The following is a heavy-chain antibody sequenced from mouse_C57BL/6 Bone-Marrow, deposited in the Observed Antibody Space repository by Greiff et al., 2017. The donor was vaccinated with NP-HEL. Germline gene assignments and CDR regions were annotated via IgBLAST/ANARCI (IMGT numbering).Heavy chain of an antibody. CDR1: GFSLTSYG. CDR3: ARNYGPGFAY. V-gene: IGHV2-2*01. J-gene: IGHJ3*01. CDR2: IWSGGST. Sequence: VKLMESGPGLVQPSQSLSITCTVSGFSLTSYGVHWVRQSPGKGLEWLGVIWSGGSTDYNAAFISRLSISKDNSKSQVFFKMNSLQADDTAIYYCARNYGPGFAYWGQGTLVTVSA. D-gene: IGHD1-1*02.